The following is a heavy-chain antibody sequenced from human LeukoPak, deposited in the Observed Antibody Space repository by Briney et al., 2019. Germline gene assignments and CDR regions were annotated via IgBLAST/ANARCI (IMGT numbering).Heavy chain of an antibody. V-gene: IGHV3-30*04. D-gene: IGHD6-6*01. J-gene: IGHJ4*02. CDR1: GFTFSSYA. CDR2: ISYDGSNK. CDR3: ARDSSSAFDY. Sequence: PGGSLRLSCAASGFTFSSYAMHWVRQAPGKGLEWVAVISYDGSNKYYADSVKGRFTISRDNSKNTLYLRMNSLRAEDTAVYYCARDSSSAFDYWGQGTLVTVSS.